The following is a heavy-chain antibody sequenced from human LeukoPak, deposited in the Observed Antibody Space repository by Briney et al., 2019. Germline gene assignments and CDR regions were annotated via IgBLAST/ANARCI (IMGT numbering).Heavy chain of an antibody. CDR2: IYYSGST. CDR1: GGSISSSSSY. V-gene: IGHV4-39*01. J-gene: IGHJ3*02. CDR3: ARLGGTYDAFDI. Sequence: AETLSLTCTVSGGSISSSSSYWGWIRQPPGKGLEWIENIYYSGSTYYNPSLKSRVTISVDTSRNQFSLKLSSVTAADTAVYYCARLGGTYDAFDIWGQGTMVTVSS. D-gene: IGHD1-26*01.